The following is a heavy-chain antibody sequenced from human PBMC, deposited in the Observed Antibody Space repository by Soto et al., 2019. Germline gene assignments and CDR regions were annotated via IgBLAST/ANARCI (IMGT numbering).Heavy chain of an antibody. Sequence: SETLSLTCTVSGGSISSYYWSWIRQPPGKGLEWIGYIYYSGSTNYNPSLKSRVTISVDTSKNQFSLKLSSVTAADTAVYYCARGASSSWGYDAFDIWGQGTMVTVSS. V-gene: IGHV4-59*01. CDR2: IYYSGST. J-gene: IGHJ3*02. CDR1: GGSISSYY. CDR3: ARGASSSWGYDAFDI. D-gene: IGHD6-13*01.